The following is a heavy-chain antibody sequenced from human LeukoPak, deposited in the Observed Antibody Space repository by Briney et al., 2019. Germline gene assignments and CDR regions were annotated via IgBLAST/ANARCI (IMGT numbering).Heavy chain of an antibody. CDR2: INWNGGGR. J-gene: IGHJ6*02. V-gene: IGHV3-9*01. CDR1: GFTFDDYA. Sequence: PGGSLRLSCTASGFTFDDYAMHWVRQAPGKGLEWVSGINWNGGGRGYADSVKGRFTISRDNAKNSLYLQMNSLRVEDTALYYCAKASLHFGELRYGMDVWGQGTTVTVSS. D-gene: IGHD3-10*01. CDR3: AKASLHFGELRYGMDV.